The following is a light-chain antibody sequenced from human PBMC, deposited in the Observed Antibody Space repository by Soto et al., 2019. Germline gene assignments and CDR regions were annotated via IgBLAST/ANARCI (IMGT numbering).Light chain of an antibody. CDR1: QSVGSD. Sequence: EIVMTQSPATLSVSPGERVTLSCRASQSVGSDLAWYLQKPGQAPSLLVYGASTRATGMPARFSGSGAGTDFTLTLSSLQSEDFALYYCQQYNNWPHTCGQGTKLEIK. CDR3: QQYNNWPHT. J-gene: IGKJ2*01. CDR2: GAS. V-gene: IGKV3-15*01.